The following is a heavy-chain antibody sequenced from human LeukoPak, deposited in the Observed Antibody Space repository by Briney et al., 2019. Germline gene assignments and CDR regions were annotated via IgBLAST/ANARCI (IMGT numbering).Heavy chain of an antibody. CDR1: GFTFSNYW. J-gene: IGHJ4*02. CDR3: ARDPGDY. V-gene: IGHV3-7*01. Sequence: GGSLRLSCAASGFTFSNYWMTWVRQAPGKGLEWVASIKQDGNDKFYVDSVKGRFTISRDNAKNSLYLQMNSLRAEDTAVYYCARDPGDYWGQRTLVTVSS. D-gene: IGHD3-10*01. CDR2: IKQDGNDK.